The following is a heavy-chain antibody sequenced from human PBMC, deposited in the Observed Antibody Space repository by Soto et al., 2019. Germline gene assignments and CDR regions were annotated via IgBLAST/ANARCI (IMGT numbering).Heavy chain of an antibody. D-gene: IGHD6-13*01. J-gene: IGHJ5*02. CDR1: GGSIDRSNYY. CDR3: ARGYSSSWFRFDP. V-gene: IGHV4-39*01. Sequence: SETLSLTCNVSGGSIDRSNYYWDWLRQPPGKGLEWIGTTYYDGNAYYNPSLRSRVSMSVDTSKNQFSLKLISVTAADTAVYYCARGYSSSWFRFDPWGQGTLVTVSS. CDR2: TYYDGNA.